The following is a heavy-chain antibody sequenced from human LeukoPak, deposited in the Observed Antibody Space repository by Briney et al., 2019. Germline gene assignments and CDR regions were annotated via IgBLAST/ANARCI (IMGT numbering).Heavy chain of an antibody. CDR2: ISDGGGTT. V-gene: IGHV3-23*01. Sequence: GGSLRLSCAASGFTFSSYAMTWVRQAPGKGLEWVSGISDGGGTTNYADAVKGRFTISRDNSKSTLYLQLSSLRAEDTAVYYCARSYGDATFDYWGQGTLVTVSS. D-gene: IGHD4-17*01. J-gene: IGHJ4*02. CDR3: ARSYGDATFDY. CDR1: GFTFSSYA.